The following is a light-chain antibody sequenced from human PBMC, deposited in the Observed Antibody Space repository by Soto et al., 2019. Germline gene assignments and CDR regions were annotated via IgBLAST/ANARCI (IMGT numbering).Light chain of an antibody. Sequence: QSVLTQPPSASGTPGQRVTISCSGGSSNIGTNAVNWYQQLPGTAPKLLIYNNNQRPSGVPDRFSGSKSGTSASLAISGLQSEDEADYYCAAWDYSLNGYVFGTGTNVTVL. CDR1: SSNIGTNA. CDR3: AAWDYSLNGYV. J-gene: IGLJ1*01. V-gene: IGLV1-44*01. CDR2: NNN.